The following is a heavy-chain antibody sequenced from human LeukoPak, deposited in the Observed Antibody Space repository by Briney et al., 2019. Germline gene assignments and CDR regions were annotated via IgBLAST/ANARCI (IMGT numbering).Heavy chain of an antibody. Sequence: GGSLRLSCAASGFTFSSYAMHWVRLAPGKGLEWVAVISYDGSNKYYADSVKGRFTISRDNSKNTLYLQMNSLRAEDTAVYYCARDFVVGVVIHIFDYWGQGTLVTVSS. CDR2: ISYDGSNK. D-gene: IGHD3-3*01. CDR1: GFTFSSYA. J-gene: IGHJ4*02. V-gene: IGHV3-30-3*01. CDR3: ARDFVVGVVIHIFDY.